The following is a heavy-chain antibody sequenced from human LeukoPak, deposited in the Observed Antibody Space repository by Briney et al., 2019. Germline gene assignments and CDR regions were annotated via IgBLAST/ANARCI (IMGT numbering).Heavy chain of an antibody. CDR2: IYYSGST. CDR1: GGSISSSSYY. Sequence: SETLSLTCTVSGGSISSSSYYWGWIRQPPGTGLEWIGSIYYSGSTYYNPSLKSRVTISVDTSKNQFSLKLSSVTAADTAVYYCARHMRTITDAFDIWGQGTMVTVSS. V-gene: IGHV4-39*01. J-gene: IGHJ3*02. D-gene: IGHD1-20*01. CDR3: ARHMRTITDAFDI.